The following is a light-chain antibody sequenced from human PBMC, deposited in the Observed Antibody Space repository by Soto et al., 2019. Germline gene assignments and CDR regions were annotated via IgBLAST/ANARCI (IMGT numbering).Light chain of an antibody. V-gene: IGLV2-14*01. J-gene: IGLJ1*01. CDR3: SSYTSSSTLV. Sequence: QSALTQPASVSGSPGQSITISCTGTSSDVGGYNDVSWYQQHPGKAPKLMIYEVSNRPSGVSNRFSGSKSGNTASLTISGLQAEDEADYSCSSYTSSSTLVFGTGTTLTVL. CDR2: EVS. CDR1: SSDVGGYND.